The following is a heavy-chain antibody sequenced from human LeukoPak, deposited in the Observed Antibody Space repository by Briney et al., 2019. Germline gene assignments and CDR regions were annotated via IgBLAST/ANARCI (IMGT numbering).Heavy chain of an antibody. V-gene: IGHV1-69*13. CDR2: IIPIFGTA. CDR3: ARASVGPYYYYYYMDV. Sequence: SVKVSCKASRGTFSSYAISWVRQAPGQGLEWMGGIIPIFGTANYAQKFQGRVTITADESTSTAYMELSSLRSEDTAVYYCARASVGPYYYYYYMDVWGKGTTVTVSS. CDR1: RGTFSSYA. J-gene: IGHJ6*03.